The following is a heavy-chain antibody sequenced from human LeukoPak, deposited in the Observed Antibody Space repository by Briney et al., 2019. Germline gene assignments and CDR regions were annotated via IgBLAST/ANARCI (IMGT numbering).Heavy chain of an antibody. Sequence: PSETLSLTCTVSGGSISSYYWSWIRQPPGKGLEWIGYIYYSGSTNYNPSLKSRVTISVDTSKNQFSLKLSSVTAADTAVYYCARWSSASSWYSDYYYGMDVRGQGTTVTVSS. CDR1: GGSISSYY. D-gene: IGHD6-13*01. CDR3: ARWSSASSWYSDYYYGMDV. V-gene: IGHV4-59*01. J-gene: IGHJ6*02. CDR2: IYYSGST.